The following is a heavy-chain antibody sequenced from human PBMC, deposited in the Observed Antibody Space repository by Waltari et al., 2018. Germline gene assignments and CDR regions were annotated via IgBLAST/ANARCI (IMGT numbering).Heavy chain of an antibody. CDR2: IYTSGST. D-gene: IGHD3-22*01. CDR3: ARGLVGGVYYDSSGYYFV. V-gene: IGHV4-61*02. Sequence: QVQLQESGPGLVKLVPGGSISSGSYYWAWIRQSAGKGLEWIGRIYTSGSTNYNPSLKSRVTISVDTSKNQFSLKLSSVTAADTAVYYCARGLVGGVYYDSSGYYFVWGQGTTVTVSS. J-gene: IGHJ6*02. CDR1: GGSISSGSYY.